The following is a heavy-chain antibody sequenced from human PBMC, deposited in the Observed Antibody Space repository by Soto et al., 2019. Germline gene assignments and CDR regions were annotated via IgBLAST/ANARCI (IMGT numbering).Heavy chain of an antibody. D-gene: IGHD3-9*01. CDR3: ARNPQDYDILTGYSFDT. CDR1: GGSISSSSYY. Sequence: SETLSLTCTVSGGSISSSSYYWGWIRQPPGKGLEWIGSIYYSGSTYYNPSLKSRVTISVDTSKNQFSLKLSSVTAADTAVYYCARNPQDYDILTGYSFDTWGQGTLGTVSS. J-gene: IGHJ5*02. V-gene: IGHV4-39*01. CDR2: IYYSGST.